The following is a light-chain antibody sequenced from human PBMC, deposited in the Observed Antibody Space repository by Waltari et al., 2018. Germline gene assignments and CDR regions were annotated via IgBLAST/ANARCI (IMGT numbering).Light chain of an antibody. Sequence: DIQLTQSPSFLSASVGDRVTITCRASQGINSYLAWYQQNPGKAPKLLIYAASTLQSGVPSRCSGSESGTEFTLTISSLQPEDFATYYCQQLHTYPITFGQGTLLEIK. CDR3: QQLHTYPIT. CDR1: QGINSY. CDR2: AAS. V-gene: IGKV1-9*01. J-gene: IGKJ5*01.